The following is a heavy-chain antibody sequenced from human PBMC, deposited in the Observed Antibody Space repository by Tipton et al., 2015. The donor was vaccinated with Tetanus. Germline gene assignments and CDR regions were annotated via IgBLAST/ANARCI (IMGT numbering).Heavy chain of an antibody. D-gene: IGHD3-22*01. CDR3: ARRMDYDSSGIDGF. Sequence: QLVQSGAEVKEPGASVKVSCKASGYNFVNFGISWVRQAPGQGLEWMGWINPNSGGTNYAQKFQGRVTMTRDTSISTAYMEVSRLRSDDTAIYYCARRMDYDSSGIDGFWGQGTLVTVSS. J-gene: IGHJ4*02. CDR2: INPNSGGT. V-gene: IGHV1-2*02. CDR1: GYNFVNFG.